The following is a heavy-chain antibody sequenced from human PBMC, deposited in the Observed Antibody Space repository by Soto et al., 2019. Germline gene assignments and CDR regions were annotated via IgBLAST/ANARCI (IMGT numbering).Heavy chain of an antibody. J-gene: IGHJ6*02. D-gene: IGHD6-13*01. CDR2: IWYDGSNK. CDR1: GFTFSSYG. CDR3: ARDIPPYSSRAYGMDV. V-gene: IGHV3-33*01. Sequence: QVQLVESGGGVVQPGRSLRLSCAAAGFTFSSYGMHWVRQAPGKGLEWVAVIWYDGSNKYYADSVKGRFTISRDNSKNTLYLQMNSLRAEDTAVYYCARDIPPYSSRAYGMDVWGQGTTVTVSS.